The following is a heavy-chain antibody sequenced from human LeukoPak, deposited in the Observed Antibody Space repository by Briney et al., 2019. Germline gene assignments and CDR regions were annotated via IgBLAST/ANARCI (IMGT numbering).Heavy chain of an antibody. CDR2: IHPNSGAT. Sequence: ASVKVSCKASGYTFTGYYMHWVRQAPGQGLEWMGWIHPNSGATNYAQRFQGRVTMTRDTSISTAYMELSRLRFDDTAVYFCARVVPDLLFDYWGQGTLVTVSS. J-gene: IGHJ4*02. CDR3: ARVVPDLLFDY. D-gene: IGHD1-26*01. V-gene: IGHV1-2*02. CDR1: GYTFTGYY.